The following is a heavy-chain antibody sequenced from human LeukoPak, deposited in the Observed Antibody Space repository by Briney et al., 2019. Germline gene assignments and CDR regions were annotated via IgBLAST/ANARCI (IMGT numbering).Heavy chain of an antibody. J-gene: IGHJ4*02. CDR1: GFSFSSYE. CDR2: ISSSGSIM. D-gene: IGHD6-6*01. V-gene: IGHV3-48*03. Sequence: GGSLRLSCAASGFSFSSYEMNWVRQAPGKGLEWVSYISSSGSIMYSADSVKGRFTISRDNAKNSLYLQMNSLRAEDTAIYYCSGQYSSASVVDYWGQGTLVTVSS. CDR3: SGQYSSASVVDY.